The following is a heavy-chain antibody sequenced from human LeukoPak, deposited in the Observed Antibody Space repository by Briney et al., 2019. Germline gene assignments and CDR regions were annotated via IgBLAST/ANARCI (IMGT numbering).Heavy chain of an antibody. V-gene: IGHV3-30*04. Sequence: GGSLRLSCAASGFTFSSYAMHWVRQAPGKGLEWVAVISYDGSNKYYADSVKGRFTISRDNSKNTLYLQMNSLRSEDTAVYYCARQLGYCSGGSCYTPYYFDYWGQGTLVTVSS. CDR3: ARQLGYCSGGSCYTPYYFDY. CDR1: GFTFSSYA. D-gene: IGHD2-15*01. J-gene: IGHJ4*02. CDR2: ISYDGSNK.